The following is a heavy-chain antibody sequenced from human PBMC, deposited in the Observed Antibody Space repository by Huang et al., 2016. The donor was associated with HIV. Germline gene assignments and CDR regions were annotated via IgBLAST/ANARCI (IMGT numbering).Heavy chain of an antibody. V-gene: IGHV3-30*18. CDR2: ISYDVNNK. CDR1: GFTFRGYG. D-gene: IGHD3-3*01. Sequence: QVQLVESGGGVVQPGRSLRLSCAASGFTFRGYGVHWVRQAPGKVLEWVSVISYDVNNKYYAASVKGRFTISRDNSRNTLFLQMNSLRVEDTAVYYCAKTGDHYDFWSGYADAFNIWGQGTMVTVSS. CDR3: AKTGDHYDFWSGYADAFNI. J-gene: IGHJ3*02.